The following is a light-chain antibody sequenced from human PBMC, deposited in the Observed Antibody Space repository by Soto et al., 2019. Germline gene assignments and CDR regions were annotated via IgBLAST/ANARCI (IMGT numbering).Light chain of an antibody. CDR2: DAS. CDR3: KQYNSYPLT. Sequence: DIQMTQSPSTLSASVGNRVTITCRASQSISSWLAWYQQKPGKAPKLLIYDASSLESGVPSRFSGSGSGTEFTLTISSLQPDDFATYYCKQYNSYPLTFGGGTKVEIK. CDR1: QSISSW. J-gene: IGKJ4*01. V-gene: IGKV1-5*01.